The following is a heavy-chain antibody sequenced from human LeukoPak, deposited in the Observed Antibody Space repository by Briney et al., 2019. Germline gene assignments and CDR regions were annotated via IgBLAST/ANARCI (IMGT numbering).Heavy chain of an antibody. J-gene: IGHJ6*02. Sequence: ASVKVSCKASGYTFTSYGISWVRQAPGQGLEWMGGITPIFGTANYAQKFQGRVTITADESTSTAYMELSSLRSEDTAVYYCARGPEGPLYYYGMDVWGQGTTVTVSS. CDR2: ITPIFGTA. CDR3: ARGPEGPLYYYGMDV. D-gene: IGHD1-14*01. V-gene: IGHV1-69*13. CDR1: GYTFTSYG.